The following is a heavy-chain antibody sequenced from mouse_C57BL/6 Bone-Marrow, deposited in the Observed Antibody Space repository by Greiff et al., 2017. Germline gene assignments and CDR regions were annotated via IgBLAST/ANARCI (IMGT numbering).Heavy chain of an antibody. CDR3: ARPIDYGTPYFDY. Sequence: VKLQESGPELVKPGASVKISCKASGYAFSSSWMNWVKQRPGQGLEWIGRIYPGDGDTNYNGKFKGKATLTADKSSSTAYMQLSSLTSEDSSVYFCARPIDYGTPYFDYWGQGATLTVSS. CDR1: GYAFSSSW. D-gene: IGHD1-1*01. CDR2: IYPGDGDT. V-gene: IGHV1-82*01. J-gene: IGHJ2*01.